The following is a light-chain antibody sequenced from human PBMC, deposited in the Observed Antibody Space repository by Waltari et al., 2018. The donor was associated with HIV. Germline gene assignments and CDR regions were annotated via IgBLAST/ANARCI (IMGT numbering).Light chain of an antibody. CDR3: SSYSSSITLYVV. CDR1: SGAVGGYTS. Sequence: SALPQLPPVSGPPGRPTPFSSPGPSGAVGGYTSSPGSQHHPGKAPKLMISEVSNRPSGVSNRFSGSKSGNTASLTISGLQAEDEADYYCSSYSSSITLYVVFGGGTKLTVL. V-gene: IGLV2-14*01. J-gene: IGLJ2*01. CDR2: EVS.